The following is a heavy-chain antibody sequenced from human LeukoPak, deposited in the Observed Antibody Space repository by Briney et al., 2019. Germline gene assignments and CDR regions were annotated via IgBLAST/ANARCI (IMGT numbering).Heavy chain of an antibody. J-gene: IGHJ5*02. D-gene: IGHD3-22*01. CDR1: GFTFSSYA. CDR3: ASSTYYYDSSGYYYPNWFDP. V-gene: IGHV3-23*01. Sequence: PGGSLRLSCAASGFTFSSYAMSWVRQAPGKGLEWVSAISGSGGSTYYADSVKGRLTISRDNSKNTLYLQMNSLRAEDTAVYYCASSTYYYDSSGYYYPNWFDPWGQGTLVTVSS. CDR2: ISGSGGST.